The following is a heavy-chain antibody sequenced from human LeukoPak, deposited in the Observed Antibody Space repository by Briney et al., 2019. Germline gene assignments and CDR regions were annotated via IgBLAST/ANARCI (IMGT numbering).Heavy chain of an antibody. J-gene: IGHJ4*02. CDR1: GYSFTSYW. V-gene: IGHV5-51*01. CDR3: ARRPHGPHSSGYYESLAFDY. CDR2: IYPGDSDT. Sequence: GESLKISCKGSGYSFTSYWIAWVRQMPGKGLEWMGIIYPGDSDTRYSPSFQGQVTISTDKSISTAYLQWSSLKASDTALYYCARRPHGPHSSGYYESLAFDYWGQGTLVTVSS. D-gene: IGHD3-22*01.